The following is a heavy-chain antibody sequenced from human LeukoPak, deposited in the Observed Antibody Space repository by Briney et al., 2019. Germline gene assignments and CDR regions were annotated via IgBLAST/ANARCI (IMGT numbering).Heavy chain of an antibody. CDR3: ARDQNYCSGGSCSYYYYYYMDV. D-gene: IGHD2-15*01. V-gene: IGHV1-2*02. J-gene: IGHJ6*03. Sequence: ASVKVSCKASGYTFTGYYMHWVRQAPGQGLEWMGWINPNSGGTNYAQKFQGRVTMTRDTSISTAYMELSRLRSDDTAVYYCARDQNYCSGGSCSYYYYYYMDVWGKGTTVTVSS. CDR2: INPNSGGT. CDR1: GYTFTGYY.